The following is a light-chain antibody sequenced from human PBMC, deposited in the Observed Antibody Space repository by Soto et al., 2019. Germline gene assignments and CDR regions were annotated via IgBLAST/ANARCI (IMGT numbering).Light chain of an antibody. V-gene: IGKV1-12*01. Sequence: DIQMTQAPSFVSAFVGDRVTITCRASQVISSWLAWYQQKPGKAPKLLIYAASSLQSGVPSRFSGSESGKDFTLTISSLKPEDSATYYCQQASSFPLTFGGGTKVDIK. CDR1: QVISSW. CDR3: QQASSFPLT. CDR2: AAS. J-gene: IGKJ4*01.